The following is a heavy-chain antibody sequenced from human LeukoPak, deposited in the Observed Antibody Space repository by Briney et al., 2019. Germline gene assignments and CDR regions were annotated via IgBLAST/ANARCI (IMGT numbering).Heavy chain of an antibody. J-gene: IGHJ4*02. V-gene: IGHV4-39*07. D-gene: IGHD2-2*01. CDR1: GGSISSSSHY. CDR3: ARRGCSSTSCYSFDY. Sequence: SETLSLTCTVSGGSISSSSHYWGWIRQPPGKGLEWIGSMYYRGSTYHNPSLKSRVTMSVDASKNQFSLKLSSVTAADTAVYYCARRGCSSTSCYSFDYWGQGTLVTVSS. CDR2: MYYRGST.